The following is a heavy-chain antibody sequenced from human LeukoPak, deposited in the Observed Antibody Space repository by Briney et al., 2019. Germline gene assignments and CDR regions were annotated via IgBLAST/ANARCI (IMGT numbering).Heavy chain of an antibody. CDR1: GFIFSYYG. CDR2: ISYDGTNK. CDR3: AKHGRGNNSRDYFDY. V-gene: IGHV3-30*18. Sequence: PGGSLRLSCAASGFIFSYYGMHWVRQAPGKGLEWVAFISYDGTNKYYADSVKGRFTISRDHSENTLYLQMNSLRAEDTAVYHCAKHGRGNNSRDYFDYWGQGTLVTVSS. D-gene: IGHD5-12*01. J-gene: IGHJ4*02.